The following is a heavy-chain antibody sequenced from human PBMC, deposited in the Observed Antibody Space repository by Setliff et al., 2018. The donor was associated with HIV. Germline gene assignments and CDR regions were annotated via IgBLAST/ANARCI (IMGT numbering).Heavy chain of an antibody. CDR2: LNQSGGS. CDR3: ARSGFGYYYYYMDV. Sequence: PSETLSLTCAVYGASLSGSYWTWMRQSPGKGLEWIGELNQSGGSNYNPSLQTRVTISVDASKNQFSLKLRSVTAADTAVYYCARSGFGYYYYYMDVWGKGTTVTVSS. D-gene: IGHD3-10*01. J-gene: IGHJ6*03. CDR1: GASLSGSY. V-gene: IGHV4-34*01.